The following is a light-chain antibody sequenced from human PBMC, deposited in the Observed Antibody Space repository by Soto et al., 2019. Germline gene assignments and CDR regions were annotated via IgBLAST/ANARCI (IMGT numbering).Light chain of an antibody. Sequence: EIVMTQSPATLSVSPGERATLSCRASQSVSSNLAWYQQKPGQAPRLLIYGASTRATGIPARFSGRGSGTQFTLTISSLQPDDSATYYCQHYSSYSQTFGQGTKVDIK. CDR2: GAS. V-gene: IGKV3-15*01. CDR3: QHYSSYSQT. J-gene: IGKJ1*01. CDR1: QSVSSN.